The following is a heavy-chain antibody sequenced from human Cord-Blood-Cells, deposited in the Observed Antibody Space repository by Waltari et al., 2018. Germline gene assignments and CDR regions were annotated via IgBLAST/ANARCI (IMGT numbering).Heavy chain of an antibody. Sequence: GLVKPSETLSLTCTVSGGSISSSSYYWGWIHQPPGKGLEWIGSIYYSGSTYYNPSLKSRVTISVDTSKNQFSLKLSSVTAADTAVYYCARLDEYCSSTSCYTGAFDIWGQGTMVTVSS. J-gene: IGHJ3*02. D-gene: IGHD2-2*02. V-gene: IGHV4-39*01. CDR3: ARLDEYCSSTSCYTGAFDI. CDR2: IYYSGST. CDR1: GGSISSSSYY.